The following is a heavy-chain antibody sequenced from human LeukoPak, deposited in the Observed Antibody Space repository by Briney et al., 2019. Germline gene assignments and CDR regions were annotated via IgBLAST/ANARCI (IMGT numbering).Heavy chain of an antibody. D-gene: IGHD2-15*01. V-gene: IGHV4-34*01. Sequence: ASETLSLTCDVYGGSFSGYYWNWIRQPPGKGLEWFGEINHSGTTNYNPSLKSRVTISVDTSKIQFSLNLTSVTAADTAVYYCARGLRGYGGDLWGQGTLVTVSS. J-gene: IGHJ5*02. CDR3: ARGLRGYGGDL. CDR2: INHSGTT. CDR1: GGSFSGYY.